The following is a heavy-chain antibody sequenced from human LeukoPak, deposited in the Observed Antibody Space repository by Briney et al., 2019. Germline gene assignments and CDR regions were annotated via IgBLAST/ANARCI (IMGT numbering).Heavy chain of an antibody. J-gene: IGHJ6*03. CDR1: GFTFSSHA. CDR2: ICGSGTST. V-gene: IGHV3-23*01. D-gene: IGHD3-3*01. Sequence: GGSLRLSCAASGFTFSSHAMTWVRQAPGKGLEWVSGICGSGTSTYYADSVKGRFTISRDNSKNTLYLQMNSLRAEDTALYYCAKVSDYDFWSGYSYSYFDMDVWGKGTTVTVSS. CDR3: AKVSDYDFWSGYSYSYFDMDV.